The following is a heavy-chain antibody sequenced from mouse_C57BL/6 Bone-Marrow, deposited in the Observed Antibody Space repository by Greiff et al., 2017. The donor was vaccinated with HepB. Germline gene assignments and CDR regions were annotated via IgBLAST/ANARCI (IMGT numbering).Heavy chain of an antibody. J-gene: IGHJ4*01. CDR2: IYPGDGDT. V-gene: IGHV1-82*01. CDR3: ARDAMDY. CDR1: GYAFSSSW. Sequence: QVQLQESGPELVKPGASVKISCKASGYAFSSSWMNWVKQRPGKGLEWIGRIYPGDGDTNYNGKFKGKATLTADKSSSTAYMQLSSLTSEDSAVYFCARDAMDYWGQGTSVTVSS.